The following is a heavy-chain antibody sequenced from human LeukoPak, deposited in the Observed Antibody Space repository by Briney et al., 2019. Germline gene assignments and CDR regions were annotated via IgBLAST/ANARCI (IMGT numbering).Heavy chain of an antibody. CDR3: ARDPRGYGANAFDY. CDR2: IYTSGST. J-gene: IGHJ4*02. Sequence: SETLSLTCTVSGGSISSYYWSWIRQPAGKGLEWIGRIYTSGSTNYNPSLKSRVTISVDKSKNQFSLNLSSVTAADTAVYYCARDPRGYGANAFDYWGQGALVTVSS. V-gene: IGHV4-4*07. D-gene: IGHD4-23*01. CDR1: GGSISSYY.